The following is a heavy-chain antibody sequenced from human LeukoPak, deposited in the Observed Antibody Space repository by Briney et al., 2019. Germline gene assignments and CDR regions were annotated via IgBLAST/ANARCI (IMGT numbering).Heavy chain of an antibody. CDR2: IWYDGTNK. J-gene: IGHJ4*02. CDR1: GFTFSSHG. V-gene: IGHV3-33*01. CDR3: ARGSGSYDYFDY. Sequence: PGGSLRLSCAASGFTFSSHGMHWVRQAPGKGLEWVAVIWYDGTNKNYADSVKGRFTISRDNSKNTLYLQMNSLRAEDTAVYYCARGSGSYDYFDYWGQGTLVTVSS. D-gene: IGHD3-10*01.